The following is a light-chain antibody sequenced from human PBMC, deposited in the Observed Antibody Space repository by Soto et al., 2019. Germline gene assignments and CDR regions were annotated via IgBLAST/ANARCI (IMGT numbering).Light chain of an antibody. J-gene: IGKJ2*01. CDR2: GAS. CDR3: QQYGSSPLYT. V-gene: IGKV3-20*01. Sequence: EIVLTQSPGTLSLSPGERATLSCRASQSVSSNYLAWYQQKPGQAPRLLIYGASSRATGIPVRFSGSGSGTDFTLTISRLETEDFAVYYCQQYGSSPLYTFGQGTVLEIK. CDR1: QSVSSNY.